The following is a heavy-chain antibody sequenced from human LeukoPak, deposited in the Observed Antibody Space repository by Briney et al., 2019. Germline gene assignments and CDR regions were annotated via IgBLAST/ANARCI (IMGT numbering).Heavy chain of an antibody. CDR3: ARERKSSYDTLTGYYKSDAFDI. CDR1: GYSLITYG. J-gene: IGHJ3*02. D-gene: IGHD3-9*01. CDR2: ISAYNGNT. Sequence: ASVKVSCKAAGYSLITYGTSWVRQAPGQGLEWMGWISAYNGNTNYAQKLQGRVTVTTDTSTNTAYMELRSLRSDDTAVYYCARERKSSYDTLTGYYKSDAFDIWGQGTMVTVSS. V-gene: IGHV1-18*01.